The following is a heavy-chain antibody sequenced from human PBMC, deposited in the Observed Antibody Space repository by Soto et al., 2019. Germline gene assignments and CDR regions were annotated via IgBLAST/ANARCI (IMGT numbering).Heavy chain of an antibody. V-gene: IGHV4-39*01. CDR1: GGSISSSSYY. CDR3: FLSGEYSGYDSFDY. J-gene: IGHJ4*02. CDR2: IYYSGST. Sequence: SETLSLTCTVSGGSISSSSYYWGWIRQPPGKGLEWIGSIYYSGSTYYNPSLKSRVTISVDTSKNQFSLKLSSVTAADTAVYYCFLSGEYSGYDSFDYWGQGTLVTVSS. D-gene: IGHD5-12*01.